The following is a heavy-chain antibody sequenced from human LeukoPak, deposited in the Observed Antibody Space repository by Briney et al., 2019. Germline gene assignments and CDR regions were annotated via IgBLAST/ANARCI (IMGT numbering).Heavy chain of an antibody. V-gene: IGHV3-49*03. Sequence: GGSLRLSCTASGFTFGDYAMSWFRQAPGKGLEWVGFIRSKAYGGTTEYAASVKGRFTISRDDSKSIAYLQMNSLKTEDTAVYYCTTVFGYSSGWYFDASDIWGQGTMVTVSS. CDR1: GFTFGDYA. CDR2: IRSKAYGGTT. D-gene: IGHD6-19*01. CDR3: TTVFGYSSGWYFDASDI. J-gene: IGHJ3*02.